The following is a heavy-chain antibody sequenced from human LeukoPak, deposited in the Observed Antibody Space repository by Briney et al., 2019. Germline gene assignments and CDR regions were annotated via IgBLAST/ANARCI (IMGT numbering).Heavy chain of an antibody. CDR2: IIGSSGST. CDR1: GFSFNNYA. CDR3: AKGAYDYIEIANFDY. V-gene: IGHV3-23*01. D-gene: IGHD5-12*01. J-gene: IGHJ4*02. Sequence: GGSLRLSCVASGFSFNNYAMNWVRQAPGKGLEWVSLIIGSSGSTFYADSVKGRFTISRDKSKNTLYLQMNSLRAEDTAVYYCAKGAYDYIEIANFDYWGQGSLVTVSS.